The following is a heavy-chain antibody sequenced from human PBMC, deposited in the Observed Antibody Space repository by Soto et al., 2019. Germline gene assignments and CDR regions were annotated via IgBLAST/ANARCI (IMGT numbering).Heavy chain of an antibody. CDR2: IYHSGWT. V-gene: IGHV4-4*01. CDR3: AGSYCSAGCCHSYVRHI. CDR1: GGSINNENS. D-gene: IGHD6-19*01. Sequence: QVPLPESGPGLVKPSGTLSLTCDVSGGSINNENSWSWVRKSPARGLEWFGEIYHSGWTDYNPSRKSRVTISLDRSKNQFSIKLTSVTAAHTAIYCCAGSYCSAGCCHSYVRHIWGQGTTVSAS. J-gene: IGHJ6*02.